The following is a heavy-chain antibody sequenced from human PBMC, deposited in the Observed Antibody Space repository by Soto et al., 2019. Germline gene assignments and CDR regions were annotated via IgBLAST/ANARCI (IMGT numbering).Heavy chain of an antibody. CDR1: GFAFSSYG. V-gene: IGHV3-33*01. D-gene: IGHD3-22*01. J-gene: IGHJ4*02. CDR3: ARDFYDSSGYYYGMDY. Sequence: AGGSLRLSCAASGFAFSSYGMHWVRQAPGKGLEWVAVIWYDGSNKYYADSVKGRFTISRDNSKNTLYLQMNSLRAEDTAVYYCARDFYDSSGYYYGMDYWGQGTLVTVSS. CDR2: IWYDGSNK.